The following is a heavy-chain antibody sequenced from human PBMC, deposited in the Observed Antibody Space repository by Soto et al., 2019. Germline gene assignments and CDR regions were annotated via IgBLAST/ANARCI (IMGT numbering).Heavy chain of an antibody. V-gene: IGHV3-23*01. J-gene: IGHJ5*02. Sequence: EVQLLESEGRLVQPGGSLSISCAASGFPFSSRAMSWVRQAPGKGLEWVSAISGSGTITYYADSVKGRFTISRDTSKNTLYLQMNSLRADDTAVYYCAEWARHCSGADCRAWGQGTLVTVSS. CDR1: GFPFSSRA. CDR2: ISGSGTIT. CDR3: AEWARHCSGADCRA. D-gene: IGHD2-15*01.